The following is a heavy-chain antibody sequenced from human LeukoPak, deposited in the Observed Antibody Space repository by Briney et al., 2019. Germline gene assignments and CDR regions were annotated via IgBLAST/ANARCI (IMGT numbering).Heavy chain of an antibody. CDR3: ARKPIVGATNYGAFDI. J-gene: IGHJ3*02. Sequence: GGSLRLSCEASGFTFSSFAMHWVRQAPGKGLEWVAVMSYDGSNKYYADSVKGRFTISRDNSKNTLYLQMNSLRAEDTAVYYCARKPIVGATNYGAFDIWGQGTMVTVSS. V-gene: IGHV3-30-3*01. CDR1: GFTFSSFA. D-gene: IGHD1-26*01. CDR2: MSYDGSNK.